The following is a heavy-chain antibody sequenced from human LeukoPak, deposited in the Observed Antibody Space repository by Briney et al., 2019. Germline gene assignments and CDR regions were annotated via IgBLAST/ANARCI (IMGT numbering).Heavy chain of an antibody. Sequence: GGSLRLSCAASGFTFSNYAMSWVRQAPGKGLEWVSAISGSGENTYYADSVKGRFTISRDNSKNTLYLQMNSLRAEDTAVYYCARGMVRGVIIHGFFDYWGQGTLVTVSS. CDR1: GFTFSNYA. CDR3: ARGMVRGVIIHGFFDY. CDR2: ISGSGENT. V-gene: IGHV3-23*01. J-gene: IGHJ4*02. D-gene: IGHD3-10*01.